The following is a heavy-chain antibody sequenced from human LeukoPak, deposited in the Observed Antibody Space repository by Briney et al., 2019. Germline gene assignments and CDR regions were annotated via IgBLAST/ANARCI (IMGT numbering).Heavy chain of an antibody. D-gene: IGHD3-10*01. Sequence: ASVKVSCKASGYTFTSYAMHWVRQAPGQRLEWMGWINAGNGNTKYSQKFQGRVTITRDTSASTAYMELSSLRSEDTAVYYCARGKPGSFSYNWFDPWGQGTLVTVSS. J-gene: IGHJ5*02. CDR1: GYTFTSYA. CDR2: INAGNGNT. CDR3: ARGKPGSFSYNWFDP. V-gene: IGHV1-3*01.